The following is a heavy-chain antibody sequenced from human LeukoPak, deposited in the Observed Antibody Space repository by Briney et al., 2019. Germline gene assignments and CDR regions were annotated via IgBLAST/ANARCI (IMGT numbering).Heavy chain of an antibody. D-gene: IGHD3-22*01. V-gene: IGHV1-18*01. CDR3: ARQSGYYYDSSGPPPDDDAFDI. Sequence: GASVKFSCKASGYTFTSYGISWVRQAPGQGLEWMGWISAYNGNTNYAQKLQGRVTMTTDTSTSTAYLELRSLRSDDTAVYYCARQSGYYYDSSGPPPDDDAFDIWGQGTMVTVSS. CDR2: ISAYNGNT. CDR1: GYTFTSYG. J-gene: IGHJ3*02.